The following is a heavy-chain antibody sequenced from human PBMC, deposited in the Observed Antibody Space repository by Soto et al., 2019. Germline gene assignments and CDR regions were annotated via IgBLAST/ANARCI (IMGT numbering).Heavy chain of an antibody. J-gene: IGHJ6*03. CDR2: IYYSGST. CDR1: GGSISSSSYY. V-gene: IGHV4-39*01. D-gene: IGHD2-2*01. CDR3: ARHQLLFYYYYMDV. Sequence: ETLSLTCTVSGGSISSSSYYWGWIRQPPGKGLEWIGSIYYSGSTYYNPSHKSRVTISVDTSKNQFSLKLSSVTAADTAVYYCARHQLLFYYYYMDVWGKGTTVTVSS.